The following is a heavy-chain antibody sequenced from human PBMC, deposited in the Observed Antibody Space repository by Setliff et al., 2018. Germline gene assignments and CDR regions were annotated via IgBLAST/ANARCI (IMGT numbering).Heavy chain of an antibody. D-gene: IGHD1-1*01. J-gene: IGHJ3*02. CDR2: INQSGSG. V-gene: IGHV4-34*01. CDR1: GESFDTYY. Sequence: SETLSLTCNVYGESFDTYYWSWIRQPPGKGLEWFGEINQSGSGDYNPSFKGRVTISVDTSKKQFSLTLSSVTASDTALYYCRQAVVGRDVFDIWGQGTVVTVSS. CDR3: RQAVVGRDVFDI.